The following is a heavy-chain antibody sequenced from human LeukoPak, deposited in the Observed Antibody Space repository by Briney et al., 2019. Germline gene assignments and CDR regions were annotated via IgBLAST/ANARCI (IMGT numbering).Heavy chain of an antibody. D-gene: IGHD5-18*01. J-gene: IGHJ4*02. Sequence: SETLSLTCAVYGGSFSGYYWSWIRQPPGKGLEWIGEINHSGSTNYNPSLKSRVTISVDTPKNQFSLKLSSVTAADTAVYYCARGAGTAMVTSWGQGTLVTVSS. V-gene: IGHV4-34*01. CDR1: GGSFSGYY. CDR3: ARGAGTAMVTS. CDR2: INHSGST.